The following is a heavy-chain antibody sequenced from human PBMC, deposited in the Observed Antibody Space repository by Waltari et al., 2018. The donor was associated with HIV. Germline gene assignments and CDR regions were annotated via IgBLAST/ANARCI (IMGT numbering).Heavy chain of an antibody. CDR1: GFPFINYA. D-gene: IGHD6-6*01. V-gene: IGHV3-23*01. J-gene: IGHJ4*02. CDR2: ISGSGATT. Sequence: EVQLLESGGGLVQTGGSLRLSCAASGFPFINYALTWVRQAPGKGLEWVSVISGSGATTYYAASVKGRFTISRDNSKNTLYLQISSLRAEDTAVYYCAKRPSSSNLGWYFDYWGQGTLVTVSS. CDR3: AKRPSSSNLGWYFDY.